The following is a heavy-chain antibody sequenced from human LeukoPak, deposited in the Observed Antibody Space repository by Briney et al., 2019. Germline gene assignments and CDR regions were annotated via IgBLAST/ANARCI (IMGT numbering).Heavy chain of an antibody. D-gene: IGHD3-9*01. Sequence: ASVKVSCRASGHTFTSFGISWVRQAPGQGLEWMGWISPYNGNTNYAQKSQGRLTMTTDISTSTAYMDLRSLRSDDTAVYYCARSPPDIVTGYERRDAFDNWGQGTMVTVSS. J-gene: IGHJ3*02. CDR3: ARSPPDIVTGYERRDAFDN. V-gene: IGHV1-18*01. CDR2: ISPYNGNT. CDR1: GHTFTSFG.